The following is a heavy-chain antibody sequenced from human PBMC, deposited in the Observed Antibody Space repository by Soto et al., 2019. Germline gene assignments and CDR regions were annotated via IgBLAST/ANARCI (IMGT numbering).Heavy chain of an antibody. CDR1: GDTFSFYS. V-gene: IGHV1-69*04. CDR2: VNPILSMS. CDR3: STSYGSGYRAFDY. Sequence: QVQLVQSGAEVKRPGSSVKVSCKASGDTFSFYSINWVRPAPGLGLEWMGRVNPILSMSNYAQRFQGRVTMTTDKSTSTAYMELSGLRSEDTAMYYCSTSYGSGYRAFDYWGQGALVTVAS. D-gene: IGHD3-10*01. J-gene: IGHJ4*02.